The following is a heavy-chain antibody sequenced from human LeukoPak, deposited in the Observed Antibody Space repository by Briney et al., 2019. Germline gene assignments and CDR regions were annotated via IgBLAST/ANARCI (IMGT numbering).Heavy chain of an antibody. V-gene: IGHV4-59*01. D-gene: IGHD5-24*01. CDR2: IYYSGST. Sequence: SETLSLTCTVSGGSTSSYYWSWIRQPPGKGLEWIGYIYYSGSTNYNPSLKSRVTISVDTSKNQFSLKLSSVTAADTAVYYCARGGWGGMPNHHIEEMATTPYFDYWGQGTLVTVSS. CDR1: GGSTSSYY. J-gene: IGHJ4*02. CDR3: ARGGWGGMPNHHIEEMATTPYFDY.